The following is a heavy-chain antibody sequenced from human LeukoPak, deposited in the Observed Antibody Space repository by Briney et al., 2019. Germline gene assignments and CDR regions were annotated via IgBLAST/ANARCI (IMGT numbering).Heavy chain of an antibody. CDR1: GYTFTGYC. D-gene: IGHD7-27*01. J-gene: IGHJ2*01. CDR2: INPNSGGT. Sequence: ASVKVSCKASGYTFTGYCMHWVRQAPGQGLEYMGWINPNSGGTNYAQKFQGRVTMTRDTSISTAYMELSSLRSDDAAVYYCARVVPNWGHEGNWYFDLWGRGTLVTVSS. V-gene: IGHV1-2*02. CDR3: ARVVPNWGHEGNWYFDL.